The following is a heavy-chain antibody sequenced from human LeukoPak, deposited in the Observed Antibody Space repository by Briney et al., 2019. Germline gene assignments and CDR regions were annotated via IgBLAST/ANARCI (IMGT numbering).Heavy chain of an antibody. V-gene: IGHV1-58*02. CDR2: IVVGSGNA. CDR1: GFTFTNYA. J-gene: IGHJ4*02. Sequence: GASLKVSCKASGFTFTNYAIRWVRQARGQRLEWLGWIVVGSGNANYAQKFQDRVIVTRDMSTSTAYMEVSILRSEDTAVYYCAADDLTRAYWGQGTLVTVSS. CDR3: AADDLTRAY.